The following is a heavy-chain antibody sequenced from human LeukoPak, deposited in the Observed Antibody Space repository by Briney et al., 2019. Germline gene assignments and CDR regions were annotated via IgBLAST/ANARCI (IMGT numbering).Heavy chain of an antibody. CDR1: GGSISSYY. CDR3: ARVLYYDFWSGPYYFDY. V-gene: IGHV4-59*01. D-gene: IGHD3-3*01. J-gene: IGHJ4*02. CDR2: IYYSGST. Sequence: SETLSLTRTVSGGSISSYYWSWIRQPPGKGLEWIGYIYYSGSTNYNPSLKSRVTISVDTSKNQFSLKLSSVTAANTAVYYCARVLYYDFWSGPYYFDYWGQGTLVTVSS.